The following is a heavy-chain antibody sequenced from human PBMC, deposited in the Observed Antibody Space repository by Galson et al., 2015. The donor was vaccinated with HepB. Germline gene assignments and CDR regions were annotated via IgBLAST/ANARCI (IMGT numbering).Heavy chain of an antibody. Sequence: ETLSLTCNVSGGSIRSYYWSWIRQPPGKGLEWIGYFYYSGSPNYNPSLKSRVTISVDTSKNQFSLKLSSVTAADTAVYYCPRFNYEEIFDIWGQGTLVTVSS. CDR1: GGSIRSYY. V-gene: IGHV4-59*01. D-gene: IGHD4-11*01. CDR2: FYYSGSP. J-gene: IGHJ3*02. CDR3: PRFNYEEIFDI.